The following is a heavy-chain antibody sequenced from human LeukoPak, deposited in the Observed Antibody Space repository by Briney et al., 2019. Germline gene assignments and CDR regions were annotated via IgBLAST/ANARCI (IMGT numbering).Heavy chain of an antibody. CDR2: IYATDLT. CDR3: ARGFGSGTSPIDL. V-gene: IGHV4-4*07. D-gene: IGHD3-10*01. Sequence: PSKTLSLTCTVSGRSIRSVYWNWIRQSAGKGLEWIGRIYATDLTNYNPSLKSRVTLSVDMSRNELSLTLKSVTAADTAVYYCARGFGSGTSPIDLWGQGAPVTVSS. J-gene: IGHJ5*02. CDR1: GRSIRSVY.